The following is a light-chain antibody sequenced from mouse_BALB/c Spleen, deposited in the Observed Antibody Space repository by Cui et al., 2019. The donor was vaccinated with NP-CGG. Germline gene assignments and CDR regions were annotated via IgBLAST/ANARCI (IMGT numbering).Light chain of an antibody. CDR2: STN. V-gene: IGLV1*01. J-gene: IGLJ1*01. CDR3: ALWYSNHWV. Sequence: QAVGTQESALTTSPGVTVTLTCRPSTGAGTTSNYANWVQEKPDHLFTSLISSTNNRAPGVPARFSGSLIGDKAALTIRRAQTKDEAIYFCALWYSNHWVFSGGTKLTVL. CDR1: TGAGTTSNY.